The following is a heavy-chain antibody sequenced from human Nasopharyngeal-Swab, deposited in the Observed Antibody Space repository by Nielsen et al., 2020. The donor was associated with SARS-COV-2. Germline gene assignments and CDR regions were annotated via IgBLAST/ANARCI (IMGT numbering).Heavy chain of an antibody. CDR2: ISGDGGST. Sequence: GGSLRLSCAASGFTFDDYAMHWVRQAPGKGLEWVSLISGDGGSTYYADSVKGRFTISRDNSKNTLYLQMNSLRAEDTAVYYCAKHALSMRDYFDYWGQGTLVTVSS. D-gene: IGHD3-22*01. J-gene: IGHJ4*02. CDR1: GFTFDDYA. CDR3: AKHALSMRDYFDY. V-gene: IGHV3-43*02.